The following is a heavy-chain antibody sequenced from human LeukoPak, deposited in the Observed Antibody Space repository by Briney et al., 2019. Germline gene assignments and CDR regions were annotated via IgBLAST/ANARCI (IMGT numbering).Heavy chain of an antibody. D-gene: IGHD4-17*01. CDR1: GFTFSSYA. Sequence: PGGSLRLSCAASGFTFSSYAMSWVRQAPGKGLEWVSAISGSGGSTYYADSVKGRFTISRDNSKNTLYLQMNSLRAEDTAVYYCAKTYPLYGDYFEYYFDYWGQGTLVTVSS. CDR3: AKTYPLYGDYFEYYFDY. CDR2: ISGSGGST. V-gene: IGHV3-23*01. J-gene: IGHJ4*02.